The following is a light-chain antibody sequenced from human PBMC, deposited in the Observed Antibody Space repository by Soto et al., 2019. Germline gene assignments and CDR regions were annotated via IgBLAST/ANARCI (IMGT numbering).Light chain of an antibody. Sequence: EIVLTQSPGTLSLSPGERATLSCRASQSVSSSYLAWYQQKPGQAPRLLIYGASSTATGIPDRFSGSGSGTAFTLIISRLEPDDFAVYYCQQYGSSPPITFGEGTRVEIK. CDR1: QSVSSSY. CDR3: QQYGSSPPIT. CDR2: GAS. V-gene: IGKV3-20*01. J-gene: IGKJ5*01.